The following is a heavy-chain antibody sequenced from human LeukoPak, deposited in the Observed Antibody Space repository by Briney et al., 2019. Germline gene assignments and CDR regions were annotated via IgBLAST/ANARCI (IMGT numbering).Heavy chain of an antibody. V-gene: IGHV4-39*01. CDR3: ARLAYIVVVPAAIRVGHAFDI. J-gene: IGHJ3*02. D-gene: IGHD2-2*01. CDR1: GGSISSSSYY. Sequence: SETLPLTCTVSGGSISSSSYYWGWIRQPPGKGLEWIGSIYYSGSTYYNPSLKSRVTISVDTSKNQFSLKLSSVTAADTAVYYCARLAYIVVVPAAIRVGHAFDIWGQGTMVTVSS. CDR2: IYYSGST.